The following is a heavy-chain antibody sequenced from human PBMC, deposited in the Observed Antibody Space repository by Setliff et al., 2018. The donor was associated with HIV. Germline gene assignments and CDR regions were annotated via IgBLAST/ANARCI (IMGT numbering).Heavy chain of an antibody. D-gene: IGHD2-15*01. J-gene: IGHJ5*02. CDR1: GYTFTSYY. CDR2: IHPSGGST. CDR3: ARVRYCSGGSCYGVEYWFDP. Sequence: ASVKVSCKASGYTFTSYYIHWVRQAPGQGLEWMGVIHPSGGSTSYGQIFQDRVTMTRDTSTSTVYMELSSLRSEDTAVYYCARVRYCSGGSCYGVEYWFDPWGQGTLVTVSS. V-gene: IGHV1-46*01.